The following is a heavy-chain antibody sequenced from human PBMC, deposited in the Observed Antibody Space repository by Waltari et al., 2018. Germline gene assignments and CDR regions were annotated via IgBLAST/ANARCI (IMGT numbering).Heavy chain of an antibody. CDR1: GYTFTDYY. J-gene: IGHJ6*02. D-gene: IGHD1-26*01. V-gene: IGHV1-69-2*01. Sequence: EVQLVQSGAEVKKPGATVKISCKVSGYTFTDYYMHWVQQAPGKGLGWMGLVDTEDGETRYADKFQGRVTITADTSTDTAYMELSSLRSEDTAVYYCATGVGATHDYYYYGMDVWGQGTTVTVSS. CDR2: VDTEDGET. CDR3: ATGVGATHDYYYYGMDV.